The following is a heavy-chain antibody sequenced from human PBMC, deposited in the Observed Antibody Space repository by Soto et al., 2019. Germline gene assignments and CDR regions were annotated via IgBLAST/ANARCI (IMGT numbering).Heavy chain of an antibody. J-gene: IGHJ3*02. D-gene: IGHD6-19*01. CDR1: GFTFSSYA. Sequence: PGESLKISCAASGFTFSSYAMSWVRQAPGKGLEWVSAISGSGGSTYYADSVKGRFTISRDNSKNTLYLQMNSLRAEDTAVYYCAKGIAVAGTSAHDAFDIWGQGTMVTVSS. CDR3: AKGIAVAGTSAHDAFDI. CDR2: ISGSGGST. V-gene: IGHV3-23*01.